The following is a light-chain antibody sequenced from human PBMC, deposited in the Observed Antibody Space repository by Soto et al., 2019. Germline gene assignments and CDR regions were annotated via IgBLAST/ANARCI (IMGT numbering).Light chain of an antibody. CDR1: QSISTW. J-gene: IGKJ5*01. Sequence: DIQMTQSHSTLSASVGDRVTITCRASQSISTWLAWYQQKPGRAPKLLSYEASSLESGVPSMFSGGGSGTEFTITISSLQHDDFAKYYCQQYNVFPITFGQGTRLEI. CDR2: EAS. V-gene: IGKV1-5*03. CDR3: QQYNVFPIT.